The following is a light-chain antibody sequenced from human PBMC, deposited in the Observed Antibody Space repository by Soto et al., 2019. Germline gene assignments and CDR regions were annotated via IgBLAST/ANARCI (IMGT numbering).Light chain of an antibody. Sequence: EIQMTQSPSSLSTSIVAIVTITCRASQSISTFLNWYQQKPGKAPKLLISTASSLQSGVPSTFSGSGSGTDFTLTIRSLQPEDSATYYCQQSYSSPRTFGHGTKVDI. J-gene: IGKJ1*01. CDR2: TAS. V-gene: IGKV1-39*01. CDR3: QQSYSSPRT. CDR1: QSISTF.